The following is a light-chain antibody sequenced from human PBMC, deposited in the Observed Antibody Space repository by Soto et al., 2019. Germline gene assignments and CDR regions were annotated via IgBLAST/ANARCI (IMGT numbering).Light chain of an antibody. CDR2: GAS. CDR1: QSVSSSY. J-gene: IGKJ1*01. Sequence: EIVLTQSPGTLSLSPGERATLSCRASQSVSSSYLAWYQQKPGQAPRLLIYGASRRATGIPDRFSGSGSGTDFTLTISRLEAEDFEVYYCQQYGSSPPWTFGQGTKVEIK. V-gene: IGKV3-20*01. CDR3: QQYGSSPPWT.